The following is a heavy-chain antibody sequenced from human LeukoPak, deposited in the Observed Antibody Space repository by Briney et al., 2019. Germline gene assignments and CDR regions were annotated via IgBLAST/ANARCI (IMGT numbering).Heavy chain of an antibody. D-gene: IGHD2-2*01. CDR2: MYYSGST. CDR3: ARLVPPFSGWFDP. J-gene: IGHJ5*02. CDR1: GGSIMSSSYY. Sequence: PSETLSLTCTVSGGSIMSSSYYWGWIRRPPGKGLEWIGSMYYSGSTYYKPSLKSRVTMSADTSKNQFSLKLSSVNAADTAVYYCARLVPPFSGWFDPWGQGTLVTVSS. V-gene: IGHV4-39*01.